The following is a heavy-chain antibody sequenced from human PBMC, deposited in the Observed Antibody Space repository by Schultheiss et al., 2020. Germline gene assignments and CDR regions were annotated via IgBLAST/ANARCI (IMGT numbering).Heavy chain of an antibody. CDR3: ATIARYDYVWGSYRYLAKVGDY. V-gene: IGHV4-61*01. Sequence: SETLSLTCTVSGGSVSSGSYYWSWIRQPPGKGLEWIGYIYYSGSTNYNPSLKSRVTISVDTSKNQFSLKLSSVTAADTAVYYCATIARYDYVWGSYRYLAKVGDYWGRGLLRTVAS. J-gene: IGHJ4*02. CDR2: IYYSGST. CDR1: GGSVSSGSYY. D-gene: IGHD3-16*02.